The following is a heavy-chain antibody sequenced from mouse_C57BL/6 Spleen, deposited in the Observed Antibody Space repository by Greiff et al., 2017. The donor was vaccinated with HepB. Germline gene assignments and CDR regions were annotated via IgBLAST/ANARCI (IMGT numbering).Heavy chain of an antibody. D-gene: IGHD1-3*01. CDR3: ASGDSLVDAMDY. J-gene: IGHJ4*01. V-gene: IGHV1-80*01. Sequence: VQLQQSGAELVKPGASLKISCKASGYAFSSYWMNWVKQRPGKGLEWIGQIYPGDGDTNYNGKFKGKATLTADKSSSTAYMQLSSLTSEDSAVYFCASGDSLVDAMDYWGQGTSVTVSS. CDR1: GYAFSSYW. CDR2: IYPGDGDT.